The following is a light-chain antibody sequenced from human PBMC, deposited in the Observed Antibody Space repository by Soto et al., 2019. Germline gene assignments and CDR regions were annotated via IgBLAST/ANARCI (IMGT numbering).Light chain of an antibody. Sequence: EIVLTQSPGTLPLSPGERATLSCRASPSVSSSFLAWYQQKPGQAPRLLVYGASSRATGIPDRFSGSGSGTDFTLTISRLGSEDFAVYYCQQYNNWPRTFGGGTKV. CDR1: PSVSSSF. CDR2: GAS. J-gene: IGKJ4*01. CDR3: QQYNNWPRT. V-gene: IGKV3-20*01.